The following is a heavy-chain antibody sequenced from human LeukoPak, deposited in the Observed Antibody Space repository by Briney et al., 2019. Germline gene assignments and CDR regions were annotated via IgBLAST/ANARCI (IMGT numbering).Heavy chain of an antibody. CDR1: GFPLGEYA. V-gene: IGHV3-23*01. CDR2: ISGGDAST. D-gene: IGHD2-8*01. J-gene: IGHJ4*02. CDR3: ARVHIMYSYRHYFSDF. Sequence: GGSLRLSCAASGFPLGEYAMGWVRQAPGKGLQWVAPISGGDASTYSADSVEGRFTISRDNSRNTLTLQIDSLRVEDTAIYYCARVHIMYSYRHYFSDFWGRGTLVTVSS.